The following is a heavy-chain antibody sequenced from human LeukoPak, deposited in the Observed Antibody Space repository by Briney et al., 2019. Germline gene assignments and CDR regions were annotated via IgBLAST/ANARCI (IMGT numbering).Heavy chain of an antibody. Sequence: ASVKVSCKASGYTFTSYGISWVRQAPGQGLEWMGWISAYNGNTNYAQKLQGRVTMTTDTSTSTAYMELRSLRSDDTAVYYCARVGVGDYWEEGVCFAPGAQEPLSTVS. D-gene: IGHD4-17*01. CDR3: ARVGVGDYWEEGVCFAP. CDR1: GYTFTSYG. J-gene: IGHJ5*02. V-gene: IGHV1-18*01. CDR2: ISAYNGNT.